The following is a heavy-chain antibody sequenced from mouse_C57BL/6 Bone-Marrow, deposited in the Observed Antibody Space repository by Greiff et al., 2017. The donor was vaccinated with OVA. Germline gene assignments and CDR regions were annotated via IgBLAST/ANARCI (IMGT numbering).Heavy chain of an antibody. V-gene: IGHV1-69*01. CDR3: ARRLPLYWDFDV. CDR2: IDPSDSYT. D-gene: IGHD3-2*02. J-gene: IGHJ1*03. Sequence: QVQLQQPGAELVMPGASVKLSCKASGYTFTSYWMHWVKQRPGQGLEWIGEIDPSDSYTNYNQKFKGKATLTVDKSSSTAYMQLSSLTSDDSAVYYCARRLPLYWDFDVWGTGTTVTVSS. CDR1: GYTFTSYW.